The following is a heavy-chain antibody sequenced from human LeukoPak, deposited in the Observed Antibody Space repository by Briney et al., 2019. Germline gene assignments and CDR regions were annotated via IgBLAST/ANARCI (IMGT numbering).Heavy chain of an antibody. Sequence: ASVKVSCKASGYTFTSYDINWVRQATGQGLEWMGWMNPNSGNTGYAQKFQGRVTMTRNTSISTAYMELSSLRSDDTAVYYCARDQSNWNHNWFDPWGQGTLVTVSS. CDR3: ARDQSNWNHNWFDP. V-gene: IGHV1-8*01. CDR2: MNPNSGNT. D-gene: IGHD1-20*01. CDR1: GYTFTSYD. J-gene: IGHJ5*02.